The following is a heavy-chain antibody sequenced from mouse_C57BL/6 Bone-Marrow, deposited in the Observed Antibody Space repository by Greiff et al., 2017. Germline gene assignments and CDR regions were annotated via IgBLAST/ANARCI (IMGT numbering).Heavy chain of an antibody. CDR1: GYTFTEYT. D-gene: IGHD1-1*01. J-gene: IGHJ1*03. Sequence: VQLQESGAELVQPGASVKLSCKASGYTFTEYTIHWVKQRSGQGLEWIGWFYPGSGSIKYNEKFKDKATLTADQSSSTVYMELSRLTSEESAVYFCARHEGAVVDWYFDVWGTGTTVTVAA. V-gene: IGHV1-62-2*01. CDR2: FYPGSGSI. CDR3: ARHEGAVVDWYFDV.